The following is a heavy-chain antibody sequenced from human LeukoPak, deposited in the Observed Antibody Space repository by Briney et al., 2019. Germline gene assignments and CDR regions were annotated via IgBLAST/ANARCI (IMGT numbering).Heavy chain of an antibody. J-gene: IGHJ3*02. V-gene: IGHV4-59*08. CDR1: GGSISSYY. CDR3: VGQTQPSYYDSTPSAFDI. Sequence: PSETLSLTCTVSGGSISSYYWSWIRQPPGKGLEWIGYIYYSGSTNYNPSLKSRVTISVDTSKDQFSLKLSSVTAADTAVYYCVGQTQPSYYDSTPSAFDIWGQGTMVTVSS. D-gene: IGHD3-22*01. CDR2: IYYSGST.